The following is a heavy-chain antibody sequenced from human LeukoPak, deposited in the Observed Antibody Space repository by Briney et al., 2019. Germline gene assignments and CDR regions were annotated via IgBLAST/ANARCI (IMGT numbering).Heavy chain of an antibody. CDR1: GGSISSYY. D-gene: IGHD2-2*01. CDR3: ARDCSSTSCPRGGYYGMDV. V-gene: IGHV4-59*01. Sequence: SETLSLTCTVSGGSISSYYWSWIRQPPGKGLEWVGYIYCSGSTNYNPSLKSRVTISVDTSKNQFSLKLSSVTASDTAVYYCARDCSSTSCPRGGYYGMDVWGKGTTVTVSS. J-gene: IGHJ6*04. CDR2: IYCSGST.